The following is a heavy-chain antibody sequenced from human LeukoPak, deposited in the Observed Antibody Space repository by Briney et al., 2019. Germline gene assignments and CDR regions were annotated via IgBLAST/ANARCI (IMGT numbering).Heavy chain of an antibody. CDR3: ARDGSSGWSMDY. D-gene: IGHD6-19*01. CDR2: IWYDGSNK. J-gene: IGHJ4*02. V-gene: IGHV3-33*01. CDR1: GFTFSSYG. Sequence: PGRSLRLSCAASGFTFSSYGMHWVRQAPGKGLEWVAVIWYDGSNKYYADSVKGRFTISRDNSKNALYLQMNSLRAEDTAVYYCARDGSSGWSMDYWGQGTLVTVSS.